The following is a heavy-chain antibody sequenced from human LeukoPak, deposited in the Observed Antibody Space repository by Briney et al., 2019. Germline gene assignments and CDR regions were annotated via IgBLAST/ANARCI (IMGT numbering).Heavy chain of an antibody. CDR3: ARSITVTTYLFDY. J-gene: IGHJ4*02. CDR1: GGPISSYY. D-gene: IGHD4-17*01. Sequence: SSETLSLTCTVSGGPISSYYWSWIRQPPGKGLEWIGYIYYSGSTNYNPSLKSRVTISVDTSKNQFSLKLGSVTAADTAVYYCARSITVTTYLFDYWGQGTLVTVSS. V-gene: IGHV4-59*08. CDR2: IYYSGST.